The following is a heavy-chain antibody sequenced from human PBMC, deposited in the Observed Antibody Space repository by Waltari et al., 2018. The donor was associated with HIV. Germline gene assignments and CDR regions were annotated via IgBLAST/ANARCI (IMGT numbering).Heavy chain of an antibody. V-gene: IGHV4-38-2*01. Sequence: QVQLQESGPGLVKPSETLSLTCAVSGYSISSGYYWGWIRQPPGKGLEWIGSIYHSGSTYYNPSLKSRDTISVDTSKNQFSLKLSSVTAADTAVYYCARVDVRTTVTNWFDPWGQGTLVTVSS. D-gene: IGHD4-17*01. CDR2: IYHSGST. J-gene: IGHJ5*02. CDR3: ARVDVRTTVTNWFDP. CDR1: GYSISSGYY.